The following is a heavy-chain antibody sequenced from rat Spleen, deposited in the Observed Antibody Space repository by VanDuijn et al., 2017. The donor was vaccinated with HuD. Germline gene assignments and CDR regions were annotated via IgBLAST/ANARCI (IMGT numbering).Heavy chain of an antibody. V-gene: IGHV5-7*01. CDR2: ITSGGSYT. CDR3: AKSRGLYSSYIHVMEA. Sequence: EVQLEESGGGLVQPGRSLKLSCAASGFIFSDYNMAWVRQAPKKGLEWIATITSGGSYTYYPDSVKGRVTISRDNAKTTLYLQMYSLRSEDTAPYYCAKSRGLYSSYIHVMEAWGQGASVTVSS. D-gene: IGHD1-2*01. CDR1: GFIFSDYN. J-gene: IGHJ4*01.